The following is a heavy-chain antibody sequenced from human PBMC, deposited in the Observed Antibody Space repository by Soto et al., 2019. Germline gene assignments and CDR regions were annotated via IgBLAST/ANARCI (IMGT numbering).Heavy chain of an antibody. V-gene: IGHV3-7*01. Sequence: EVQLVESGGGLVQPGGSLRLSCAASGFTFSSYWMSWVRQAPGKGLEWVANIKQDGSEKYYVDSVKGRFTISRDNAKNSLYLQMNSLRAEDTAVYYCASVPWEAKQHIVVVTARYYYYGMDVWGQGTTVTVSS. D-gene: IGHD2-21*02. J-gene: IGHJ6*02. CDR2: IKQDGSEK. CDR1: GFTFSSYW. CDR3: ASVPWEAKQHIVVVTARYYYYGMDV.